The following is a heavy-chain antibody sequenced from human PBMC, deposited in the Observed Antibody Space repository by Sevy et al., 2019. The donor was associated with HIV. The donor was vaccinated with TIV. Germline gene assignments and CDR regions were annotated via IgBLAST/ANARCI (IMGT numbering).Heavy chain of an antibody. V-gene: IGHV3-30*18. CDR1: GFTFSSYG. CDR3: AKEYYDYVWGSYRLIDY. CDR2: ISYDGSNK. Sequence: GGSLRLSCAASGFTFSSYGMHWVRQAPGKGLEWVAVISYDGSNKYYADSVKGRFTISRDNSKNTLYLQMNSLRAEDTAVYYCAKEYYDYVWGSYRLIDYRGQGTLVTVSS. D-gene: IGHD3-16*02. J-gene: IGHJ4*02.